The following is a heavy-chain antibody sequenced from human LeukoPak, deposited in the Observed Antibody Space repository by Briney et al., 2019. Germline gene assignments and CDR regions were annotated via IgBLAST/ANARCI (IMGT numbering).Heavy chain of an antibody. CDR3: ASCDYYDSSGYYFRPFDY. CDR1: GYTFTSYD. Sequence: ASVKVSCKASGYTFTSYDINWVRQATGQGLEWMGWMNPNSGNTGYAQKFQGRVTMTRNTSISTAYMELSSLRSEDTAVYYCASCDYYDSSGYYFRPFDYWGQGTLVTVSS. D-gene: IGHD3-22*01. CDR2: MNPNSGNT. J-gene: IGHJ4*02. V-gene: IGHV1-8*01.